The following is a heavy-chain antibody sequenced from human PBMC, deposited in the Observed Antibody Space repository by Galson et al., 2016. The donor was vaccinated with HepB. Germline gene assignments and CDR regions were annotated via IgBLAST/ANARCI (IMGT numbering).Heavy chain of an antibody. CDR3: AGVVLGEDAQFDA. V-gene: IGHV4-31*03. CDR2: IHYTGST. J-gene: IGHJ4*02. Sequence: TLSLTCTVSDASIGSRGYWSWIRQPPGKGLEWIGYIHYTGSTYYNPSLKSRVIISVDTSKNQFSLNLSSVTAADTAVYYCAGVVLGEDAQFDAWGQGTLVTVSS. CDR1: DASIGSRGY.